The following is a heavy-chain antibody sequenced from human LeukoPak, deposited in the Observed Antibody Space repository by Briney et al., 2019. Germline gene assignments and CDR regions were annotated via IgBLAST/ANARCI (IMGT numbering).Heavy chain of an antibody. Sequence: PGESLKISCKGSGYSLTYYWIGWVRQMPGKGLEWMGIIYPGDSDTRYRPSFQGQVTISVDKSISTAYLQWSSLKASDTAMYYCARQDGNSKYYFDYWGQGTLVTVSS. J-gene: IGHJ4*02. V-gene: IGHV5-51*01. CDR1: GYSLTYYW. D-gene: IGHD1-1*01. CDR3: ARQDGNSKYYFDY. CDR2: IYPGDSDT.